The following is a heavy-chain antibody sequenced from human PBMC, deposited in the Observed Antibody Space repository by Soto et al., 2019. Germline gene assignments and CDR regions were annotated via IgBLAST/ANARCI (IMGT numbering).Heavy chain of an antibody. J-gene: IGHJ4*02. CDR2: ISAYNGNT. Sequence: QVQLVQSGAEVKKPGASVKVSCKASGYTFTSYGISWVRQAPGQGLEWTGWISAYNGNTNSAQKLQGRVPMTTETYSSTAYMELRSLRSDDTAVYYCGREGRGGDYDRYWGQGTLVTVSS. V-gene: IGHV1-18*01. CDR1: GYTFTSYG. CDR3: GREGRGGDYDRY. D-gene: IGHD4-17*01.